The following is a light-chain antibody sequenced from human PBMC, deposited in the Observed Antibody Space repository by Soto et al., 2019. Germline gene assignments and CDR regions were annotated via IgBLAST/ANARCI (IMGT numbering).Light chain of an antibody. Sequence: DIKLTQSPSTLSASVGDRVRLXCRASQSISSWLAWYQQKPGKAPKLLIYDASNLESGVPSRFSGGGSGTEFTLTISSLQPDDFATYYCQQYDTYPWTFGQGTKVDI. V-gene: IGKV1-5*01. CDR3: QQYDTYPWT. CDR1: QSISSW. J-gene: IGKJ1*01. CDR2: DAS.